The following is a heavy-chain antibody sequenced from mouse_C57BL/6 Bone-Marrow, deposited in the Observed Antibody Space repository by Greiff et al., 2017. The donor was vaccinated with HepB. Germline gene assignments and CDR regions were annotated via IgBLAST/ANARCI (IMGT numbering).Heavy chain of an antibody. J-gene: IGHJ1*03. CDR3: ARASYYYGSRVWYFDV. CDR2: ISDGGSYT. CDR1: GFTFSSYA. V-gene: IGHV5-4*03. D-gene: IGHD1-1*01. Sequence: EVKLEESGGGLVKPGGSLKLSCAASGFTFSSYAMSWVRQTPEKRLEWVATISDGGSYTYYPDNVKGRFTISRDNAKNNLYLQMSHLKSEDTAMYYCARASYYYGSRVWYFDVWGTGTTVTVSS.